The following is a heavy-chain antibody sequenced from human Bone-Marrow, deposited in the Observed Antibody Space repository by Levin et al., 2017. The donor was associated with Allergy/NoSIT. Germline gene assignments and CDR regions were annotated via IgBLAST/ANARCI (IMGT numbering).Heavy chain of an antibody. D-gene: IGHD2-2*01. V-gene: IGHV3-53*01. CDR1: GFTVSSNY. CDR3: ARGEGVVPAAGGAFDF. J-gene: IGHJ3*01. CDR2: IYSGGST. Sequence: SCVVSGFTVSSNYMNWVRQAPGTGLEWVSVIYSGGSTYYADSVKGRFTISRDNSKNTLYLQMNSLRAEDTAVYYCARGEGVVPAAGGAFDFWGQGTMVIVSS.